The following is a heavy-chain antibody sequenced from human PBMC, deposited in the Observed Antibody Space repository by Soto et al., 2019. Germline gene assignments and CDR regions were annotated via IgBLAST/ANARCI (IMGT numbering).Heavy chain of an antibody. D-gene: IGHD6-19*01. CDR3: AKDRVAVAGTFDY. J-gene: IGHJ4*02. Sequence: QVQLVESGGGVVQPGRSLRLSCAASGFTFSSYGMHWVRQAPGKGLEWVAVISYDGSNKYYADSVKGRFTISRDNSKNTLDLQMYGRRAEDTAAYYFAKDRVAVAGTFDYWGQGTLVTVSS. CDR2: ISYDGSNK. CDR1: GFTFSSYG. V-gene: IGHV3-30*18.